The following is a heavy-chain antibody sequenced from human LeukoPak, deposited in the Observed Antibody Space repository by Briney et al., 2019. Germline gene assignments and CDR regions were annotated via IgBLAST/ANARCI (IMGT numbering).Heavy chain of an antibody. CDR1: RFTVSNYY. D-gene: IGHD3-10*01. CDR2: IYSGGDT. Sequence: GGSLRLSCAASRFTVSNYYINWVRQAPGKGLELVSVIYSGGDTYYADSVKGRFTISRDNSKNMLYLQMNGLRVGDTAVYYCARHRAVGSGSKLTMDVWGQGTTVTVSS. J-gene: IGHJ6*02. V-gene: IGHV3-66*04. CDR3: ARHRAVGSGSKLTMDV.